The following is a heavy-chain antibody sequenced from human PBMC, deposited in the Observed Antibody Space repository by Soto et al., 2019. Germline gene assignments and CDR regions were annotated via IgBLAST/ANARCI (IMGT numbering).Heavy chain of an antibody. J-gene: IGHJ4*02. V-gene: IGHV1-69*01. CDR3: ARAPSGYDSKGDVAY. CDR1: GGTFSNYA. Sequence: QVQLVQSGAEVKKPGSSVRVSCKASGGTFSNYAFSWVRQAPGQGLEWMGEIIPMFDTANYPQKFQGRVTLPAVGSTSTAYRELSRLRFDAPAVYYWARAPSGYDSKGDVAYWGQGTLVTVSS. CDR2: IIPMFDTA. D-gene: IGHD3-22*01.